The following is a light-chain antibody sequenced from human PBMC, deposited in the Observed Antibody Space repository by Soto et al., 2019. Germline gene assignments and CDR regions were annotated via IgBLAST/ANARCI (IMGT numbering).Light chain of an antibody. J-gene: IGKJ1*01. CDR3: QQYNSNSWT. Sequence: DIQMTQSPSTLSSSVADTVTITCRASQRISGWLAWHQQKPGKALKLLIYRASSLQSGVPSRFSGSGSGTEFTLTISSLQPDDFATYYCQQYNSNSWTFGQGTKVDIK. CDR2: RAS. CDR1: QRISGW. V-gene: IGKV1-5*03.